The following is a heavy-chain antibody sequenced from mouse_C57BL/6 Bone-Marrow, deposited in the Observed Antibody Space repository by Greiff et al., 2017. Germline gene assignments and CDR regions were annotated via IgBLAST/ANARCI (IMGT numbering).Heavy chain of an antibody. CDR2: INPYNGGT. Sequence: VQLKESGPVLVKPGASVKMSCKASGYTFTDYYMNWVKQSHGKSLEWIGVINPYNGGTSYNQKFKGKATLTVDKSSSTDYMELNSLTSEDSAVDYCARERFYYYGFAYWGQGTLVTVSA. CDR1: GYTFTDYY. V-gene: IGHV1-19*01. J-gene: IGHJ3*01. D-gene: IGHD1-1*01. CDR3: ARERFYYYGFAY.